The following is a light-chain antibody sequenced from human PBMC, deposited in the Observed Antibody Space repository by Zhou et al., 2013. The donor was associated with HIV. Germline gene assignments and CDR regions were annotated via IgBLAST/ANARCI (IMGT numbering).Light chain of an antibody. J-gene: IGKJ5*01. CDR3: QQSDSVPIT. V-gene: IGKV1-39*01. CDR2: SAS. Sequence: DIQMTQSPSSLSASVGDRVTISCRASQSIDSYVNWYQQRPGKAPKLLIYSASSLQSGVPSRFSGSGYGTDFALTISSLQPEDIATYYCQQSDSVPITFGQGTRLNIK. CDR1: QSIDSY.